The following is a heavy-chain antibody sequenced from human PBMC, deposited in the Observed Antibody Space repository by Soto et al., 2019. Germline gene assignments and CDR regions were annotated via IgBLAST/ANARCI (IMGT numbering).Heavy chain of an antibody. D-gene: IGHD4-17*01. Sequence: QVQLQESGPGLVKPSQTLSLTCTVSGGSISSGGYYWTWIRQHPGKGLEWIGYIYSSGSTYYNPSLKSRVIISVDTSKKQFYLKLSSVTAADTAIYYCARGGGHDYSDYGYDYWGQGTLVTVSS. CDR1: GGSISSGGYY. V-gene: IGHV4-31*03. CDR2: IYSSGST. CDR3: ARGGGHDYSDYGYDY. J-gene: IGHJ4*02.